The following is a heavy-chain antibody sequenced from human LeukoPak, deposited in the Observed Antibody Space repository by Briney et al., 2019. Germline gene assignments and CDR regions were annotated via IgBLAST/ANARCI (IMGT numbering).Heavy chain of an antibody. Sequence: GESLKISCKGSGYSFTSYWIGWVRQMPGKGLEWIGIIYPGDSDTRYSPSFQGQVTISADKSISTAYLQWSSLKASDTAMYYCARRYCSGGGCSYVDYWGQGTLVTVSS. V-gene: IGHV5-51*01. CDR3: ARRYCSGGGCSYVDY. D-gene: IGHD2-15*01. J-gene: IGHJ4*02. CDR1: GYSFTSYW. CDR2: IYPGDSDT.